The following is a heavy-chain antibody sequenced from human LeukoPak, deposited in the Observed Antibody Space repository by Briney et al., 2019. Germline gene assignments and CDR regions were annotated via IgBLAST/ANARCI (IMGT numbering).Heavy chain of an antibody. Sequence: LETLSLTCTVSGGSISSSSYYWGWIRQPPGKGLEWIGSISYSGSTYYNPSLKSRVTISVDTSKNQFSLKLSSVTAADTAVYYCARQGGSSSSSWSYWGQGTLVTVSS. CDR1: GGSISSSSYY. D-gene: IGHD6-13*01. J-gene: IGHJ4*02. CDR2: ISYSGST. CDR3: ARQGGSSSSSWSY. V-gene: IGHV4-39*01.